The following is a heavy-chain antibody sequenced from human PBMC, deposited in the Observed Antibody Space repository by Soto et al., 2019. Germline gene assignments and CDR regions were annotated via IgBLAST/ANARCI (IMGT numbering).Heavy chain of an antibody. CDR2: IYWDDDK. J-gene: IGHJ4*02. D-gene: IGHD3-16*01. CDR1: GFSLSTSGVG. CDR3: ARIRTLGYFDY. Sequence: SGPTLVNPTHTLTLTCTFSGFSLSTSGVGVGWIRQPPGKALEWLALIYWDDDKFYSTSLKTRLTISKDTSKNQVVLTMTNMDHVDTATYYCARIRTLGYFDYWGQGTLVTVSS. V-gene: IGHV2-70*01.